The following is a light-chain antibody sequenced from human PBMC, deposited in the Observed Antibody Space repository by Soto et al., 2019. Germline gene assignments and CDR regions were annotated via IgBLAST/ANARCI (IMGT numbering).Light chain of an antibody. V-gene: IGKV3-20*01. CDR2: GAS. CDR3: QNYDTSPT. Sequence: EIVLTQSPGTLSLSAGESATLSCRASQSVSRNYLAWYQHKPGQAPTALIYGASNRATGVPDRFSGSGSGTDFTLTISRLEPEDFAVYYCQNYDTSPTFGQGTKVEVK. CDR1: QSVSRNY. J-gene: IGKJ1*01.